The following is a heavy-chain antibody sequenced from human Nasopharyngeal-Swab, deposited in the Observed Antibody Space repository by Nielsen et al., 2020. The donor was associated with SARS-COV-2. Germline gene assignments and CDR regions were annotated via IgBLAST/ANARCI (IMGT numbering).Heavy chain of an antibody. J-gene: IGHJ3*02. D-gene: IGHD3-22*01. V-gene: IGHV1-46*01. CDR2: INPSGGSA. CDR3: AGPKSSDSSGYYYWVRGDAFDI. CDR1: GYTFTSYY. Sequence: ASVKVSCKASGYTFTSYYMHWVRQAPGQGLEWMGIINPSGGSATDAQKFQGRVTMTRDTSTSTVYMELSSLRSEDTAVYYCAGPKSSDSSGYYYWVRGDAFDIWGQGTMVTVSS.